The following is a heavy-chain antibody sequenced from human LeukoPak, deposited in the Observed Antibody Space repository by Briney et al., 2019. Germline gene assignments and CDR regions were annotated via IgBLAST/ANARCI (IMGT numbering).Heavy chain of an antibody. J-gene: IGHJ6*02. CDR3: AGCSSTSCYRYYYGMDV. V-gene: IGHV4-59*01. CDR1: GGSISSYY. Sequence: PSETLSLTCTVSGGSISSYYWSWIRQPPGKGLEWIGYIYYSGSTNYNPSLKSRVTISVDTSKNQFSLKLSSVTAADTAEYYCAGCSSTSCYRYYYGMDVWGQGTTVTVSS. D-gene: IGHD2-2*01. CDR2: IYYSGST.